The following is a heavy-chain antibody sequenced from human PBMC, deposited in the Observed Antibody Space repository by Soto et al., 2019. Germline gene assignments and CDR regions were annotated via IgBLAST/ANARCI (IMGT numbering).Heavy chain of an antibody. V-gene: IGHV3-23*01. CDR2: ISGSGGST. Sequence: EVQLLESGGGLVQPGGSLRLSCAASGFTFSSYAMGWVRQAPGKGLEWVSGISGSGGSTYYAHSVKGRFTITRDNSKNTLYLQMNSLRAEDTAVYYCAKGASVTCSYYYYYLDVWGQGTTVTVSS. CDR1: GFTFSSYA. D-gene: IGHD4-17*01. CDR3: AKGASVTCSYYYYYLDV. J-gene: IGHJ6*03.